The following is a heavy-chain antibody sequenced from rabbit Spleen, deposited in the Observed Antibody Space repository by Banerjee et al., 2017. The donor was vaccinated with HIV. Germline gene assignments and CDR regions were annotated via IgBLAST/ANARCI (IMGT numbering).Heavy chain of an antibody. Sequence: QSLEESGGGLVQPGESLKLSCKASGFDFSNYGVSWVRQAPGKGLEWIACIYAGSSGSTYSATWAKGRFTISKTSSTMVTLQMTSLTVADTATYFCARDAGTGFSTYGMDLWGQGTLVTVS. CDR2: IYAGSSGST. CDR1: GFDFSNYG. D-gene: IGHD4-2*01. CDR3: ARDAGTGFSTYGMDL. V-gene: IGHV1S40*01. J-gene: IGHJ6*01.